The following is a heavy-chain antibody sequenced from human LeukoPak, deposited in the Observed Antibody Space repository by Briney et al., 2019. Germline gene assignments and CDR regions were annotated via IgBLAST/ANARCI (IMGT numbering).Heavy chain of an antibody. J-gene: IGHJ1*01. CDR1: GFTFSGYG. Sequence: PGKSLRLSCATSGFTFSGYGMHWVRQAPGKGLEWVTVIWSDGSNKYYADSVKGRFTISRDNSKNTLYLQMNSLRAEDTAVYYCAKGVAAWAVEFDWSEYFQHWGQGTLVTVSS. CDR3: AKGVAAWAVEFDWSEYFQH. V-gene: IGHV3-33*06. CDR2: IWSDGSNK. D-gene: IGHD3-9*01.